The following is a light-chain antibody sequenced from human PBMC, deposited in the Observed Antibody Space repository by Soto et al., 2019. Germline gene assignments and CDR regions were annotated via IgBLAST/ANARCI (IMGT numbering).Light chain of an antibody. Sequence: QSALTQPASVSGSPGQSITISCTGNSSDIGGYDYVSWYQQHPGKAPQLIIYEVSNRPSGVSNRFSGSKSGNTASLSISGLQAEDEADFYCSSYTSSRTRVFGGGTKLTVL. CDR1: SSDIGGYDY. V-gene: IGLV2-14*01. CDR2: EVS. CDR3: SSYTSSRTRV. J-gene: IGLJ3*02.